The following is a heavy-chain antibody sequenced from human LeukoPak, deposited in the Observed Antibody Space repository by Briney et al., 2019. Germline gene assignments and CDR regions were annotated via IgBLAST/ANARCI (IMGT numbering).Heavy chain of an antibody. Sequence: GESLKISCKGSGYSFTSYWIGWVRQMPGKGLEWMGFIYPGDSDTRYSPSFQGQVTISADKSISTAYLQWSSLKASDTAMYYCARFGAGSSWPPHYYFDYWGQGTLVTISS. V-gene: IGHV5-51*01. CDR1: GYSFTSYW. D-gene: IGHD6-13*01. CDR3: ARFGAGSSWPPHYYFDY. CDR2: IYPGDSDT. J-gene: IGHJ4*02.